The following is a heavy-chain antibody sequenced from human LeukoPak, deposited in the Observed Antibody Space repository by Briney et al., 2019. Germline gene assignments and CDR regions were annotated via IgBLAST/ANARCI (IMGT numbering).Heavy chain of an antibody. CDR3: AGTYYSSTSCYERRTDWFDP. V-gene: IGHV4-59*04. J-gene: IGHJ5*02. D-gene: IGHD2-2*01. Sequence: PSETLFLTCTVSGGSISSYYWSWIRQPPGKGLEWIGDICYSGSTYYNPSLKSRVTISVDTSKNQFSLKLSSVTAADTAVYYCAGTYYSSTSCYERRTDWFDPWGQGTLVTVSS. CDR1: GGSISSYY. CDR2: ICYSGST.